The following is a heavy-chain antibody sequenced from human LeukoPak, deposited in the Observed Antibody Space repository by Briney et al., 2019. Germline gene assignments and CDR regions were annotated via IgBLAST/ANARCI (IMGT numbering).Heavy chain of an antibody. J-gene: IGHJ5*02. CDR2: INHSRST. Sequence: PSETLSLTCAVYGGSFSGYYWSWIRQPPGKGLGWIGKINHSRSTNYNPYLKSRVTIPVDTSKTQLFPRLSTATAADAAVYYCARLTITWGQGTLVTVSS. CDR3: ARLTIT. D-gene: IGHD3-3*01. CDR1: GGSFSGYY. V-gene: IGHV4-34*01.